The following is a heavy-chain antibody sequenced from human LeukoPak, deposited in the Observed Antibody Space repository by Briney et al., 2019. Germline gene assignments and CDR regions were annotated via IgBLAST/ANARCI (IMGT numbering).Heavy chain of an antibody. D-gene: IGHD2/OR15-2a*01. CDR1: GGSISSSDYY. J-gene: IGHJ4*02. Sequence: PSETLSLTCSVSGGSISSSDYYWDWIRQPPGKGLEWVGAIYYSGSTYYSPSLKGRVTISGDTYKNQFSLKLSSVTAADTAVYYCARKNKAARPNFDNWGQGTLVTVSS. CDR3: ARKNKAARPNFDN. CDR2: IYYSGST. V-gene: IGHV4-39*01.